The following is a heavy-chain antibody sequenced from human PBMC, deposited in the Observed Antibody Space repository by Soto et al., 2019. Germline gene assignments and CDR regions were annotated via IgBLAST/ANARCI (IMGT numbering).Heavy chain of an antibody. J-gene: IGHJ6*02. D-gene: IGHD6-6*01. CDR1: GYTFTGYY. Sequence: ASVKVSCKASGYTFTGYYMHWVRQAPGQGLEWMGWINPNSGGTNYAQKFQGWVTMTRDTSISTAYMELSRLRSDDTAVYYCARDAGSIAARRHYYGMDVWGQGTTVTVSS. V-gene: IGHV1-2*04. CDR3: ARDAGSIAARRHYYGMDV. CDR2: INPNSGGT.